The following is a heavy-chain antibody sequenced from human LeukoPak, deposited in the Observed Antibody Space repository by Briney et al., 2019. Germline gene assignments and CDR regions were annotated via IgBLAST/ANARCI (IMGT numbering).Heavy chain of an antibody. V-gene: IGHV3-53*01. CDR3: ASNYYDSSGYTY. Sequence: GGSLRLSCAASGFIVSSNYMSWVRQAPGRGLEWVSVIYSGGSTYYADSVKGRFTISRDNSKNTLYLQMNSLRAEDTAVYYCASNYYDSSGYTYWGQGTLVTVSS. J-gene: IGHJ4*02. CDR2: IYSGGST. CDR1: GFIVSSNY. D-gene: IGHD3-22*01.